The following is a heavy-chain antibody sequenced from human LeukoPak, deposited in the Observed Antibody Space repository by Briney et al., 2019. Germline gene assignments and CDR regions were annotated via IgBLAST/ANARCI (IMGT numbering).Heavy chain of an antibody. CDR3: ARDSSGYYFGFAFDI. D-gene: IGHD3-22*01. CDR1: GYTFTSYA. CDR2: INTNTGNP. V-gene: IGHV7-4-1*02. Sequence: GASVKVSCKASGYTFTSYAMYWVRQAPGQGLEWMGWINTNTGNPTYAQGFTGRFVFSLDTSVSTAYLQISSLKAEDTAVYYCARDSSGYYFGFAFDIWGQGTMVTVSS. J-gene: IGHJ3*02.